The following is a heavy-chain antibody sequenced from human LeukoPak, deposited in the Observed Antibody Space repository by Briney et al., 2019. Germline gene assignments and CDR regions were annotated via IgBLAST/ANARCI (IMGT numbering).Heavy chain of an antibody. CDR1: GYTFTRYY. Sequence: ASVKVSCKASGYTFTRYYMHWVRQAPGQGLEWMGIINPSDDSTRYAQKFQGRVTMTRDTSTSTVHMELSSLRSEDTAVYYCARAYNWNDKFDYWGQGTLVTVSS. J-gene: IGHJ4*02. D-gene: IGHD1-20*01. CDR2: INPSDDST. CDR3: ARAYNWNDKFDY. V-gene: IGHV1-46*01.